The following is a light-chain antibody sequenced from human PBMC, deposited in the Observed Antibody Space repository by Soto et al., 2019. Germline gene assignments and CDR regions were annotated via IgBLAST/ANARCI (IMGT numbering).Light chain of an antibody. CDR3: ASWDDSLNGLL. CDR2: DNN. CDR1: SSNIGINA. V-gene: IGLV1-44*01. J-gene: IGLJ1*01. Sequence: QSVLTQPPSASGTPGQRVTISCSGSSSNIGINAVNWYQQLPGTAPKLLMYDNNQRPSGVPDRVSGSKSGTSASLAISGLQSDDEADYYCASWDDSLNGLLFGPGTKVTVL.